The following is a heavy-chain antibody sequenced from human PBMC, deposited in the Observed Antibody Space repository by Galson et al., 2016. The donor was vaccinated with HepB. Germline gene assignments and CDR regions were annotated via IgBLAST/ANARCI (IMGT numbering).Heavy chain of an antibody. CDR2: ISGSGANT. D-gene: IGHD6-13*01. CDR3: AVYSFPIAAAGPARSLQH. V-gene: IGHV3-23*01. J-gene: IGHJ1*01. Sequence: YEMKWVRQAPGKGLEWVSGISGSGANTHYANAVKGRFTISRDDAKNTLYLQMNSLRAEDTAVYYCAVYSFPIAAAGPARSLQHWGQGTLVTVSS. CDR1: YE.